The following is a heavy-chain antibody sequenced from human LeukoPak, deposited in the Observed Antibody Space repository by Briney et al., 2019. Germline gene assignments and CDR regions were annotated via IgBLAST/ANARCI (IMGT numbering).Heavy chain of an antibody. CDR3: AKDQLPAAMTALDY. CDR2: IWYGGSNK. CDR1: GFTFSSYG. J-gene: IGHJ4*02. Sequence: GGSLRLSCAASGFTFSSYGMHWVRQAPGKGLEWVAVIWYGGSNKYYADSVKGRFTISRDNSKNTLYLQMNSLRAEDTAVYYCAKDQLPAAMTALDYWGQGTLVTVSS. D-gene: IGHD2-2*01. V-gene: IGHV3-30*02.